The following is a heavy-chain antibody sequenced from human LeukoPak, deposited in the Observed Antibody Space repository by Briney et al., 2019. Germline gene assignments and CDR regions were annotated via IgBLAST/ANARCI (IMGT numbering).Heavy chain of an antibody. V-gene: IGHV1-2*02. J-gene: IGHJ4*02. CDR3: ARAYYYDSSGDPGD. CDR2: INPNSGGT. D-gene: IGHD3-22*01. Sequence: GASVKVSCKASGYTFTGYYMHWVRRAPGQGLEWMGWINPNSGGTNYAQNFQGRVTMTRDTSISTAYMELTSLRSDDTAVYYCARAYYYDSSGDPGDWGQGTLVTVSS. CDR1: GYTFTGYY.